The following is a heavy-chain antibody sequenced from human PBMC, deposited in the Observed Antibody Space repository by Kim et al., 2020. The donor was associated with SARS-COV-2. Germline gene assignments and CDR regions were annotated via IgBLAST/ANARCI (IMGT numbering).Heavy chain of an antibody. V-gene: IGHV4-4*07. Sequence: SETLSLTCSVSGGSISGFFWAWIRQPAGKGLEYIGRTNTSGSTKYNPSLKSRVTLSVDMSKNQFSLRLSSVTAADTAAYYCSRDPSLCISDYTNWFDP. J-gene: IGHJ5*02. D-gene: IGHD3-3*01. CDR3: SRDPSLCISDYTNWFDP. CDR2: TNTSGST. CDR1: GGSISGFF.